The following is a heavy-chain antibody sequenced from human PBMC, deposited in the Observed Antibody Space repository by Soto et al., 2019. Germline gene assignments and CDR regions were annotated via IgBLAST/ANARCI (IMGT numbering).Heavy chain of an antibody. CDR3: ARGPYCTNGVCRTYYYYYYMDV. CDR2: MIPILGIA. CDR1: GGTFSSYT. D-gene: IGHD2-8*01. V-gene: IGHV1-69*02. Sequence: QVQLVQSGAEVKKPGSSVKVSCKASGGTFSSYTISWVRQAPGQGLEWMGRMIPILGIANHAQKFQGRVTSTADKSTSTAYMGLSSLRSEDTAVYYCARGPYCTNGVCRTYYYYYYMDVWGKGTTVTVSS. J-gene: IGHJ6*03.